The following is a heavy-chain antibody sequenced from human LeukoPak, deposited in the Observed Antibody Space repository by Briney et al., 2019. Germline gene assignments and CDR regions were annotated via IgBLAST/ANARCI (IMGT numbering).Heavy chain of an antibody. J-gene: IGHJ4*02. CDR3: ARLDGTPVALPRRSRYDY. CDR1: GYNFASYW. V-gene: IGHV5-51*01. CDR2: IFPTDSDT. D-gene: IGHD4-23*01. Sequence: GESLKISCKGSGYNFASYWIGWVRQMPGKGLEWMGIIFPTDSDTRYSPSFHGQVTISVDKSISTAYLQWSSLKASDTAMYYCARLDGTPVALPRRSRYDYWGQGTLVTVSS.